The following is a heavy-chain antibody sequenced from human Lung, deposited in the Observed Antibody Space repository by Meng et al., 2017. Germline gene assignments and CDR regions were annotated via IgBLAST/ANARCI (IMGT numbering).Heavy chain of an antibody. CDR1: GGSLSSSNR. J-gene: IGHJ4*02. CDR2: IYHSGST. Sequence: VPPAVAGPRLVHPSGALSLTCAVSGGSLSSSNRLSWVRQPPGKWLEWIGEIYHSGSTNYNPSLKSRVTISVDKSKNQFSLKLSSVTAADTAVYYCARYLAGGYGDYFDYWGQGTLVTVSS. V-gene: IGHV4-4*02. D-gene: IGHD4-17*01. CDR3: ARYLAGGYGDYFDY.